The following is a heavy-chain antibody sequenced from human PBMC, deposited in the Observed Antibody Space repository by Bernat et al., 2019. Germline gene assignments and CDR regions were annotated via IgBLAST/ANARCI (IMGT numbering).Heavy chain of an antibody. D-gene: IGHD3-16*01. CDR3: AKDSYDYAFDP. V-gene: IGHV3-30*18. CDR1: GFTFSSYA. J-gene: IGHJ5*02. CDR2: ISYDGSNK. Sequence: VQLLESGGGLVQPGGSLRLSCAASGFTFSSYAMSWVRQAPGKGLEWVAVISYDGSNKYYADSVKGRFTISRDNSKNTLYLQMNSLRAEDTAVYYCAKDSYDYAFDPWGQGTLVTVSS.